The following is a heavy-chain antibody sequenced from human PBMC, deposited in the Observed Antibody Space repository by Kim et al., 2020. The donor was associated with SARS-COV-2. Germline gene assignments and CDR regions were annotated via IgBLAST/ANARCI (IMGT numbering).Heavy chain of an antibody. CDR2: INHSGST. CDR1: GGSFSGYY. V-gene: IGHV4-34*01. D-gene: IGHD1-26*01. Sequence: SETLSPTCAVYGGSFSGYYWSWIRQPPGKGLEWIGEINHSGSTNYNPSLKSRVTISVDTSKNQFSLKLSSVTAADTAVYYCARVRLPLLRYSGSYLFQHWGQGTLVTVSS. J-gene: IGHJ1*01. CDR3: ARVRLPLLRYSGSYLFQH.